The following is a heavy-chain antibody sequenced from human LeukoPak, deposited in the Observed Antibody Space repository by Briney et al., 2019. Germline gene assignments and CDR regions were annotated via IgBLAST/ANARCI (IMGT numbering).Heavy chain of an antibody. CDR1: GFTFSSYG. J-gene: IGHJ6*03. CDR2: ISYDGSNK. D-gene: IGHD6-13*01. CDR3: AKDGNIAAAGTYYYYMDV. V-gene: IGHV3-30*18. Sequence: GGSLRLSCAASGFTFSSYGMHWVRQAPGKGLEWVAVISYDGSNKYYADSVKGRFTISRDNSKKILYLQMNSLRAEDTAVYYCAKDGNIAAAGTYYYYMDVWGRGTTVTVSS.